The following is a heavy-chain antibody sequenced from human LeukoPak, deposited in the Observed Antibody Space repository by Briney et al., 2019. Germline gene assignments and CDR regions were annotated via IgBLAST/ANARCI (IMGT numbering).Heavy chain of an antibody. CDR2: INHSGST. CDR3: ARGGLRYFDWLLFDY. CDR1: GGSFSGYY. J-gene: IGHJ4*02. V-gene: IGHV4-34*01. Sequence: PSETLSLTCAAYGGSFSGYYWSWIHQPPGKGLEWIGEINHSGSTNYNPSLKSRVTISVDTSKNQFSLKLSSVTAADTAVYYCARGGLRYFDWLLFDYWGQGTLVTVSS. D-gene: IGHD3-9*01.